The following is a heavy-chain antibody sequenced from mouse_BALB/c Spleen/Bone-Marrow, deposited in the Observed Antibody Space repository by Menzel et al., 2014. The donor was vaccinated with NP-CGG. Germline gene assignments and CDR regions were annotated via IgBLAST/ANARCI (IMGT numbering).Heavy chain of an antibody. D-gene: IGHD2-2*01. V-gene: IGHV1-5*01. Sequence: EVQLQQSGTVLARPGASVKMSCKASGYTFTSYWMHWVKQRPGQGLEWIGAIYPGNSDTSYNQKFKGKAKLTAVTSTSTAYMELSSLTNEDSAVYYCTHGYDYYAMDHWGQGTSVTVSS. CDR1: GYTFTSYW. J-gene: IGHJ4*01. CDR2: IYPGNSDT. CDR3: THGYDYYAMDH.